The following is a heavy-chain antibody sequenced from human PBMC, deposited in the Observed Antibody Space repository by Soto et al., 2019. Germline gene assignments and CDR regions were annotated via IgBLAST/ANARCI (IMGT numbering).Heavy chain of an antibody. CDR3: ARLRIQSGEFRSFAY. V-gene: IGHV5-51*01. CDR1: GYSFTSYW. CDR2: IYPDDSDT. J-gene: IGHJ4*02. Sequence: GDSLKISCQDSGYSFTSYWIAWVRQMPGKGLEWMGVIYPDDSDTKYSPSFQGQVTISADESISTAYLQWGNLKASDTAIYYCARLRIQSGEFRSFAYGAPGTPVTVS. D-gene: IGHD5-12*01.